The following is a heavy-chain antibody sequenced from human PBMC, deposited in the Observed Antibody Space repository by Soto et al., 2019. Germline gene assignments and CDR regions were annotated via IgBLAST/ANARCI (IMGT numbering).Heavy chain of an antibody. V-gene: IGHV1-69*12. J-gene: IGHJ1*01. D-gene: IGHD3-22*01. CDR2: LIPISGTP. Sequence: QVQLVQSGAEVKKPGSSVKVSCKASGGTFSNYAIAWVRQAPGQGLAWMGGLIPISGTPTSGQKFRGRVTITADESPRTRYVELGSPSPEDTAVYYCARGPYGYYEKRGHYYAEYFQHWGQGTLVTVSS. CDR3: ARGPYGYYEKRGHYYAEYFQH. CDR1: GGTFSNYA.